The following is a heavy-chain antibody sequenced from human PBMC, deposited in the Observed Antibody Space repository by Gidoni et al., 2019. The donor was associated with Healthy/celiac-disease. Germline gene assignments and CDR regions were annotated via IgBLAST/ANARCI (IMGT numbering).Heavy chain of an antibody. CDR1: GGSISSYY. CDR3: ARADSSGPLLFDY. V-gene: IGHV4-59*01. CDR2: IYYSGST. D-gene: IGHD6-19*01. Sequence: QVQLQESGPGLVKPSETLSLTCTVSGGSISSYYWSWIRQPPRKGLEWIGYIYYSGSTNYNPSLKSRVTISVDTSKNQFSLKLSSVTAADTAVYYCARADSSGPLLFDYWGQGTLVTVSS. J-gene: IGHJ4*02.